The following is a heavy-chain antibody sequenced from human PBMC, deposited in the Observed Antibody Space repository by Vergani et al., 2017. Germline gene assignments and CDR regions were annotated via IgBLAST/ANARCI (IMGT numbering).Heavy chain of an antibody. Sequence: QVQLVESEGGVVQPGRSLTLSCVASGFTFSSHSMHWVRQAPGKGLEWVAVIWYDGSNKYYGDSVKGRFTISRDNSKNSLYLQMNSLRAEDTAVYYCARDRYDGSSRWFDPWGQGTLVTVSS. V-gene: IGHV3-33*01. CDR3: ARDRYDGSSRWFDP. CDR1: GFTFSSHS. D-gene: IGHD1-26*01. J-gene: IGHJ5*02. CDR2: IWYDGSNK.